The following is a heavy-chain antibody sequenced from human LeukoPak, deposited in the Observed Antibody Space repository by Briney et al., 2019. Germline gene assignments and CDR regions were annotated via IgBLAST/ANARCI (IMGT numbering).Heavy chain of an antibody. CDR1: GFTFSNYG. Sequence: GGSLRLSCAASGFTFSNYGIHWVRQAPGKGLEWVAVISYDGNNKYYADSVKGRFTISRDNSKNTLFLQMNSLRAEDTAVYYCAKGVDYCSGGSCPADYWGPGTLATVSS. D-gene: IGHD2-15*01. CDR3: AKGVDYCSGGSCPADY. CDR2: ISYDGNNK. V-gene: IGHV3-30*18. J-gene: IGHJ4*02.